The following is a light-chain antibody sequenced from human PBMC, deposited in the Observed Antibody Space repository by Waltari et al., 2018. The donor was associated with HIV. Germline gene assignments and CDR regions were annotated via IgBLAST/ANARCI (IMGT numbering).Light chain of an antibody. Sequence: QSVVTQPPSASGTPGQRVTISCSGSSSNIGSNYVYWYQQLPGTAPKLLIYRNNQGPAGVPDRFSGSTAGTAASLAISGLRSEDEADYYCAAWDDSLSGVVFGGGTKLTVL. CDR3: AAWDDSLSGVV. V-gene: IGLV1-47*01. CDR2: RNN. CDR1: SSNIGSNY. J-gene: IGLJ2*01.